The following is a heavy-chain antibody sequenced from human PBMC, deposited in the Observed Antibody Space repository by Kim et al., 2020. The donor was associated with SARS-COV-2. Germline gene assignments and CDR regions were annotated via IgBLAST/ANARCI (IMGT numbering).Heavy chain of an antibody. Sequence: GGSLRLSCAASGFTFDDYAMHWVRQAPGKGLEWVSGISWNSGSIGYADSVKGRFTISRDNAKNSLYLQMNSLRAEDTALYYCAKDLGFDWITLGHGMDVWGQGTTVTVSS. CDR1: GFTFDDYA. J-gene: IGHJ6*02. CDR2: ISWNSGSI. CDR3: AKDLGFDWITLGHGMDV. V-gene: IGHV3-9*01. D-gene: IGHD3-9*01.